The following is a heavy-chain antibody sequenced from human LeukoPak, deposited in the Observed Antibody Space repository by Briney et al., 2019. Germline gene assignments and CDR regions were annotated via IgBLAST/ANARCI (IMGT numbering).Heavy chain of an antibody. J-gene: IGHJ3*02. CDR3: TESRSSWSDDTFDI. D-gene: IGHD6-13*01. V-gene: IGHV3-21*01. CDR1: GFTFSGYG. Sequence: NPGGSLRLSCAASGFTFSGYGMFWVRQAPGKGLEWISSISIGGTYIYYADSVKGRFTISRNNAKNSLYLQMNSLRADDTAVYYCTESRSSWSDDTFDIWGQGTMVTVSS. CDR2: ISIGGTYI.